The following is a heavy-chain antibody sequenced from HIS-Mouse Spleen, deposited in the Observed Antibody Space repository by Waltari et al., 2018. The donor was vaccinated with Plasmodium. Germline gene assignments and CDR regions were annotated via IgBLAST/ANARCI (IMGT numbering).Heavy chain of an antibody. CDR2: IKRDGSST. CDR3: AREYSSGWYSDAFDI. V-gene: IGHV3-74*01. J-gene: IGHJ3*02. D-gene: IGHD6-19*01. CDR1: GFTFSSYW. Sequence: EVQLVESGGGLVQPGGSLRLSCAASGFTFSSYWMHWVRQAPGKGLVWVSRIKRDGSSTSYADSVKGRFTIARDNAKNTLYLQMNSLRAEDTAVYYCAREYSSGWYSDAFDIWGQGTMVTVSS.